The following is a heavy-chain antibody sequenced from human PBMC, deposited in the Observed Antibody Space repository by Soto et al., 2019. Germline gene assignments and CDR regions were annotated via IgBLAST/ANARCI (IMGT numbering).Heavy chain of an antibody. D-gene: IGHD1-26*01. CDR2: IYPGDSDT. V-gene: IGHV5-51*01. CDR1: GYSFISYW. J-gene: IGHJ6*02. Sequence: PGESRKISCKGSGYSFISYWLGWVRQMPGKGLEWMGIIYPGDSDTRYSPSFQGQVTISDDKSISTAYLQWSSLKASDTAVYYCARRSGSYPSYRLDVWGQGTTVTVSS. CDR3: ARRSGSYPSYRLDV.